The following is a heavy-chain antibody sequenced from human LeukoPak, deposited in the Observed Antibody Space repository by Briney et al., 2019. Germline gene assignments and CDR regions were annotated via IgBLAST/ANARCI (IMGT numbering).Heavy chain of an antibody. CDR2: ISSNGGST. CDR1: GFTFRSYV. V-gene: IGHV3-64D*09. Sequence: GGSLRLSCSASGFTFRSYVMHWVRQAPGKGLENVSAISSNGGSTYYADSAKGRFTISRDNSKNTLYLQMSSLRAEDTAVYYCVKDQARRDGYNTGGFDYWGQGTLVTVSS. J-gene: IGHJ4*02. D-gene: IGHD5-24*01. CDR3: VKDQARRDGYNTGGFDY.